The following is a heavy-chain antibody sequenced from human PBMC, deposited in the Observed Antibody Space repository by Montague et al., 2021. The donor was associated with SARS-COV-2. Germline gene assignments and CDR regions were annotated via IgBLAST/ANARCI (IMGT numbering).Heavy chain of an antibody. D-gene: IGHD3-10*01. J-gene: IGHJ6*02. CDR1: GFTFSDYY. Sequence: SLSLSWSASGFTFSDYYMSWIRQAPGKGLEWVSYISSSSSYTNYADSVKGRFTISRDSAKNSLYLQMNSLRAEDTAVYCCARDKAGGVLLWFGELSTGYYYGMDVWGQGTTVTVSS. CDR3: ARDKAGGVLLWFGELSTGYYYGMDV. V-gene: IGHV3-11*05. CDR2: ISSSSSYT.